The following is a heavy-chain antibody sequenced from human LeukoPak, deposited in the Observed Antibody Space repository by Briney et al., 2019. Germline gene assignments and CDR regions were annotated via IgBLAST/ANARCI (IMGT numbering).Heavy chain of an antibody. CDR3: TRSMDV. CDR1: GFTFTNYW. CDR2: IKQDGSEK. V-gene: IGHV3-7*01. J-gene: IGHJ6*02. Sequence: PPGGPLRLSCASSGFTFTNYWMNWVRQAPGKGLEWVANIKQDGSEKYYVDSVKGRFTISRDNAQNSLYLQMNSLRAEDTAVYYCTRSMDVWGQGTTVTVSS.